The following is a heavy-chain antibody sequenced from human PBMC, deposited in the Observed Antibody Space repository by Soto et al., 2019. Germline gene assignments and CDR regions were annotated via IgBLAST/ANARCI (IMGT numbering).Heavy chain of an antibody. CDR2: ISGSGGST. CDR1: GFTFSSYA. D-gene: IGHD3-22*01. CDR3: AKGRDYYDSSGYSPYYFDY. J-gene: IGHJ4*02. V-gene: IGHV3-23*01. Sequence: GGSLRLSCAASGFTFSSYAMSWVRQAPGKGLEWVSAISGSGGSTYYADSVKGRFTISRDNSKNTLYLQMNSLRAEDTAVYYCAKGRDYYDSSGYSPYYFDYWGQGTRVTVSS.